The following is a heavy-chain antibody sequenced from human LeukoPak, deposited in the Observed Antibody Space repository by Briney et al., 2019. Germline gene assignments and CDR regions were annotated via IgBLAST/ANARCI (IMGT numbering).Heavy chain of an antibody. D-gene: IGHD1-1*01. Sequence: SETLSLTCTVSGGSISSYYWSWIRQPAGKGLEWIGRIYTSGSTNYNPSLKSRVTMSVDTSKNQFSLKLSSVTAADTTVYYCARDAGTSYHYYYYYGMDVWGQGTTVTVSS. J-gene: IGHJ6*02. CDR2: IYTSGST. V-gene: IGHV4-4*07. CDR3: ARDAGTSYHYYYYYGMDV. CDR1: GGSISSYY.